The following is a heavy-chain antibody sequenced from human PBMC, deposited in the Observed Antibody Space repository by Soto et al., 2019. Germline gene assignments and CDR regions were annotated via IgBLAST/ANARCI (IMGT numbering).Heavy chain of an antibody. D-gene: IGHD3-9*01. CDR2: IYYSGST. J-gene: IGHJ4*02. V-gene: IGHV4-31*03. CDR1: GGSISSGGYY. Sequence: PSETLSLTCTVSGGSISSGGYYWSWIRQHTGKSLEWIGCIYYSGSTYYNPSLKSRVTISVDTSKNQFSLKLSSVTAADTAVYFCSRNLYFEAWPYYFDYWGQGTLVTVSS. CDR3: SRNLYFEAWPYYFDY.